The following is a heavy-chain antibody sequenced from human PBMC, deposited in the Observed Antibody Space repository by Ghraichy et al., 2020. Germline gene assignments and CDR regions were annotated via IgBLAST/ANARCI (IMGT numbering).Heavy chain of an antibody. CDR1: GDSISSRTW. Sequence: SETLSLTCAVSGDSISSRTWWSWVRQPPGKGLEWIGEICHDGNTNYSPSLKRLATVLVDKSKSQSSLKLSSVTAAGTAVYYCASKPITHDLFTAWGQGALVTVSS. CDR3: ASKPITHDLFTA. V-gene: IGHV4-4*02. CDR2: ICHDGNT. D-gene: IGHD3-9*01. J-gene: IGHJ5*02.